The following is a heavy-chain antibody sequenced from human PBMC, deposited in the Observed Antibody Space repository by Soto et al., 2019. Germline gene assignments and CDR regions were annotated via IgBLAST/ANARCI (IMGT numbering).Heavy chain of an antibody. D-gene: IGHD2-8*01. CDR2: IYYSGST. CDR3: ASGGTAGGPNSFFDY. Sequence: SETLSLTCTVSGGSISSGDYYWSWIRQPPGKGLEWIGYIYYSGSTYYNPSLKSRVTISVDTSKNQFSLKLSSVTAADTAVYYCASGGTAGGPNSFFDYWGQGTLVTVSS. CDR1: GGSISSGDYY. J-gene: IGHJ4*02. V-gene: IGHV4-30-4*01.